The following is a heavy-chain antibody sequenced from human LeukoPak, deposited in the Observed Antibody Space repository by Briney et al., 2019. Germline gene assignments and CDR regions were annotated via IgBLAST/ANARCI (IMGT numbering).Heavy chain of an antibody. V-gene: IGHV3-49*04. CDR3: TRVGMYSSGWHSDY. J-gene: IGHJ4*02. CDR1: GFTFGDYA. D-gene: IGHD6-19*01. CDR2: ISSKAYGGTT. Sequence: GGSLRLSCTASGFTFGDYAMSWVRQAPGKGLEWVGFISSKAYGGTTEYAASVKGRFTISRDDSKSIAYLQMNSLKTEDTAVYYCTRVGMYSSGWHSDYWGQGTLVTVSS.